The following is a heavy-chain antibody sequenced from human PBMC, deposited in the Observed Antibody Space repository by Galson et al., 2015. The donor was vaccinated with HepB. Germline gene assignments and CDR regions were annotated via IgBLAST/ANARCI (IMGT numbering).Heavy chain of an antibody. J-gene: IGHJ4*02. V-gene: IGHV4-31*03. D-gene: IGHD2-8*01. Sequence: TLSLTCTVSGGSISSGGYYWSWIRQHPGKGLEWIGYIYYSGSTYYNPSLKSRVTISVDTSKNQFSLKLSSVTAADTAVYYCAVGYCTNGGCPFDYWGQGTLVTVSS. CDR3: AVGYCTNGGCPFDY. CDR1: GGSISSGGYY. CDR2: IYYSGST.